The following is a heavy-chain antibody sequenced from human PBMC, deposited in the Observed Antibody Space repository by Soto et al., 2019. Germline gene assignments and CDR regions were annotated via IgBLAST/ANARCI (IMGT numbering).Heavy chain of an antibody. V-gene: IGHV3-7*05. CDR2: IKQDGSEK. D-gene: IGHD6-19*01. Sequence: GGSLRLSCAASGFTFSSYWMSWVRQAPGKGLEWVANIKQDGSEKYYVDSVKGRFTISRDNAKNSLYLQMNSLRAEDTAVYYCARDSRWLVPEMVDYWGQGTLVTVSS. CDR1: GFTFSSYW. CDR3: ARDSRWLVPEMVDY. J-gene: IGHJ4*02.